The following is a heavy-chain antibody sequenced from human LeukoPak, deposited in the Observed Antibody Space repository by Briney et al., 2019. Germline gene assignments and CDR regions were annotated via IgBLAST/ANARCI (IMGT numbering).Heavy chain of an antibody. Sequence: GASVKVSCKASGGTFSSYAISWVRQAPGQGLEWMGGIIPIFGTANYAQKFQGRVTITADESTSTAYMELSSLRSEDTAVYYCARSPSIAVAGRLDYWGQGTLVTVSS. J-gene: IGHJ4*02. V-gene: IGHV1-69*13. CDR3: ARSPSIAVAGRLDY. CDR2: IIPIFGTA. D-gene: IGHD6-19*01. CDR1: GGTFSSYA.